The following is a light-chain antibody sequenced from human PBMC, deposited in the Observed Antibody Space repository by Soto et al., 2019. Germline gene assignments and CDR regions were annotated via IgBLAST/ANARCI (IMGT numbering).Light chain of an antibody. J-gene: IGLJ3*02. Sequence: QSSLNQPASLSGSPGQSITISCTGTNSDVGGYDRVSWYQHHPGKAPKLLIFEVYNRPSGISDRFSGSKSGDAASLTISGLQAEDEADYYCISYIPSTTTHWVFGGGTKVTVL. CDR1: NSDVGGYDR. CDR2: EVY. CDR3: ISYIPSTTTHWV. V-gene: IGLV2-14*01.